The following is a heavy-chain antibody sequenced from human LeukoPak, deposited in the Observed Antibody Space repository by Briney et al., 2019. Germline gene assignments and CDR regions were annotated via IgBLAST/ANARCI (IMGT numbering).Heavy chain of an antibody. CDR3: ARHHRRESRGWGARWFDP. D-gene: IGHD6-19*01. CDR1: GGSISSSSYC. V-gene: IGHV4-39*01. Sequence: SETLSLTCTVSGGSISSSSYCWGWIRQPPGKGLEWIGSVYYSGSTYYNPSLKSRDTISVDTSKNQFSLKLTSVTAADTAVYYCARHHRRESRGWGARWFDPWGQGTLVTVSS. CDR2: VYYSGST. J-gene: IGHJ5*02.